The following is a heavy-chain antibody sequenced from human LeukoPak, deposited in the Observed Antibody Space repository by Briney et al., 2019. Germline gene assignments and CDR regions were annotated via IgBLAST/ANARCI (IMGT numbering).Heavy chain of an antibody. Sequence: GGSLRLSCAASGFTFSSYAMSWVRQAPGKGLEWVSGISGSGGSTYFADSVKGRFTISRDNSKNTLYLQMNSLRAEDTAVYYCAKVGRATTITHFDYWGQGTLVTVSS. CDR3: AKVGRATTITHFDY. J-gene: IGHJ4*02. V-gene: IGHV3-23*01. CDR1: GFTFSSYA. D-gene: IGHD5-12*01. CDR2: ISGSGGST.